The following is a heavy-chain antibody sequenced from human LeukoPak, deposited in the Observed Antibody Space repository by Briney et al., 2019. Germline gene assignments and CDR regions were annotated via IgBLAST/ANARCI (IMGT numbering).Heavy chain of an antibody. CDR2: IWYDGSNK. V-gene: IGHV3-33*01. J-gene: IGHJ3*02. Sequence: PGRSLRLSCAASGFTFSSYGTHWVRQAPGKGLEWVAVIWYDGSNKYYADSVKGRFTISRDNSKNTLYLQMNSLRAEDTAVYYCARDGGYSYGVNPNGDDAFDIWGQGTMVTVSS. CDR3: ARDGGYSYGVNPNGDDAFDI. D-gene: IGHD5-18*01. CDR1: GFTFSSYG.